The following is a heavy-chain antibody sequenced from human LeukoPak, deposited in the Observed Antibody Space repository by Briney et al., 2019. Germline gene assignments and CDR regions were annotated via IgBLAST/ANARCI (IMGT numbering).Heavy chain of an antibody. CDR1: GFTFRSHW. D-gene: IGHD5-24*01. CDR3: ARLVGMVTTYDI. CDR2: IKQDGSEK. J-gene: IGHJ3*02. V-gene: IGHV3-7*04. Sequence: GGSLRLSCAASGFTFRSHWMSWVRQAPGKGLQWVASIKQDGSEKLYLDSVRGRFTISRDNAENSLYLQMNSLRDEDTAVYYCARLVGMVTTYDIWGQGAMVTVSS.